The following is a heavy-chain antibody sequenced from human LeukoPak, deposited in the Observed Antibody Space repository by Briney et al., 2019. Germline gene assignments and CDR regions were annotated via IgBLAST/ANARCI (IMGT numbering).Heavy chain of an antibody. CDR3: ARVQSTMIVVGVGAFDI. J-gene: IGHJ3*02. D-gene: IGHD3-22*01. CDR2: IYTSGST. CDR1: GGSISSYY. Sequence: SETLSLTCTVSGGSISSYYWSWIRQPAGKGLEWIGRIYTSGSTNYNPSLKSRVTMSVDTSKNQFSLKLSSVTAADTAVYYCARVQSTMIVVGVGAFDIWGQGTMVTVSS. V-gene: IGHV4-4*07.